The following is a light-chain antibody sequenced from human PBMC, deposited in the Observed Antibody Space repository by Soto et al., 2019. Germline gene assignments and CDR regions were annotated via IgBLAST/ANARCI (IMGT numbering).Light chain of an antibody. Sequence: EIVLTQSPGTLSLSPGERDTLSCRASQTLGTKYLAWYQQKPGQAPSLLIYDTSNRATSVPDRFSCSGSGTDFTLTVSKLEPEDFAVYYCHHYGTSPPNTFGQGTKLEIK. CDR1: QTLGTKY. CDR3: HHYGTSPPNT. J-gene: IGKJ2*01. CDR2: DTS. V-gene: IGKV3-20*01.